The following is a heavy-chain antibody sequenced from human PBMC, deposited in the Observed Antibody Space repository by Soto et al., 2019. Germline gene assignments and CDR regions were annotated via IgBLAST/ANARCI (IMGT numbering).Heavy chain of an antibody. CDR3: AQVTPFDFNGSYFDY. D-gene: IGHD2-8*01. Sequence: QITLKESGPTLAKPTQTLTLTCTLSGFSLSTTTVGVGWIRQPPGKALEWLALIYWDDDRRYIPALKNRLANTKGSSGGRVVITMTNMDPLDTATYYCAQVTPFDFNGSYFDYWGPGILVTVSS. V-gene: IGHV2-5*02. CDR2: IYWDDDR. J-gene: IGHJ4*02. CDR1: GFSLSTTTVG.